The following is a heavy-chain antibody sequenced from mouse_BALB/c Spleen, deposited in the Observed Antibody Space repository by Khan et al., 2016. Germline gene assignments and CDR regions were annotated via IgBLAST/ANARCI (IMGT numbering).Heavy chain of an antibody. J-gene: IGHJ4*01. CDR3: ARPVVAGNYYAMDY. Sequence: EVQLQESGPGLVKPSQSLTLTCTASGYSITSDYAWNWNRQFPENKLECMGYLSYSGSTSYNQPLKSRTTITRDTSKNPFFLQLNSVTTEDSAIYYCARPVVAGNYYAMDYWGHGTSVTVSS. CDR1: GYSITSDYA. D-gene: IGHD1-1*01. CDR2: LSYSGST. V-gene: IGHV3-2*02.